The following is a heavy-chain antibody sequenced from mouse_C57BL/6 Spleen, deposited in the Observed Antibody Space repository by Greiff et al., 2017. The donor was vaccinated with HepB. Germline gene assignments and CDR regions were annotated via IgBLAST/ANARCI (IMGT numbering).Heavy chain of an antibody. CDR3: VRPESNHWYFDV. Sequence: EVKLVESGGGLVQPKGSLKLSCAASGFSFNTYAMNWVRQAPGKGLEWVARIRSKSNNYATYYADSVKDRFTISRDDSESMLYLQMNNLKTEDTAMYYCVRPESNHWYFDVWGTGTTVTVSS. D-gene: IGHD2-5*01. CDR1: GFSFNTYA. V-gene: IGHV10-1*01. CDR2: IRSKSNNYAT. J-gene: IGHJ1*03.